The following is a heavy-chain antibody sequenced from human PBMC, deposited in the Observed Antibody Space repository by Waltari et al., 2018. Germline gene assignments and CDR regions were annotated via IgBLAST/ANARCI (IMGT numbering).Heavy chain of an antibody. D-gene: IGHD4-4*01. V-gene: IGHV3-33*01. J-gene: IGHJ5*02. Sequence: QFQLLESGGGVVQPGTSLKLSCVASGFNFGTPGMHWVRQAPGKGLEWVAVIWHDGSKTYYADSVKGRFTISRDDSKNMFYLQMNSLRVEDTAMYYCVREGGNFNWMDPWGQGTLVTVS. CDR2: IWHDGSKT. CDR3: VREGGNFNWMDP. CDR1: GFNFGTPG.